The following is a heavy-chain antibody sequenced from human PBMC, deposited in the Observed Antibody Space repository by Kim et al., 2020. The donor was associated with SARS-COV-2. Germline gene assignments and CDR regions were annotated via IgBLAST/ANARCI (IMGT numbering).Heavy chain of an antibody. CDR2: IYYSGST. J-gene: IGHJ5*02. CDR3: AGFYDDYGAWFDP. D-gene: IGHD4-17*01. Sequence: SETLSLTCTVSGGSISSYYWSWIRQPPGKGLEWIGVIYYSGSTNYNPSLKSRVTISVDTSKNQFSLKLSSVTAADTAVYYCAGFYDDYGAWFDPWGQGTLVTVSS. CDR1: GGSISSYY. V-gene: IGHV4-59*08.